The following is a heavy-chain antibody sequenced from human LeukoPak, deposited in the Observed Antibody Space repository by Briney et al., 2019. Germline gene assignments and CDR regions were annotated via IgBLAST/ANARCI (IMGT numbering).Heavy chain of an antibody. CDR3: ARLRYSSTWSDY. Sequence: SETLSLTCSVSGDSISSGSYYWGWIRQPPGKGLEWIGSMYYSGSTNYNPSLKSRVTLSVDTSKNRFSLRLSSVTAADTAVYYCARLRYSSTWSDYWGQGTLVTVSS. CDR1: GDSISSGSYY. D-gene: IGHD6-13*01. CDR2: MYYSGST. V-gene: IGHV4-39*01. J-gene: IGHJ4*02.